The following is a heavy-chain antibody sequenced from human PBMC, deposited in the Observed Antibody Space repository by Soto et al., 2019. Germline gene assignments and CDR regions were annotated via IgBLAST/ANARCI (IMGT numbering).Heavy chain of an antibody. V-gene: IGHV4-34*01. CDR3: ARRRREGHVDIVAATHYDY. Sequence: QVQLQQWGAGLLKPSETLSLTCAVYGGSFSGYYWSWIRQPPGKGLEWIGEINHSGSTNYNPSLXSPVTSAVGTXXNXFXXTLSSVTAADTAVYYCARRRREGHVDIVAATHYDYSGQGTLVTVSS. CDR1: GGSFSGYY. D-gene: IGHD5-12*01. J-gene: IGHJ4*02. CDR2: INHSGST.